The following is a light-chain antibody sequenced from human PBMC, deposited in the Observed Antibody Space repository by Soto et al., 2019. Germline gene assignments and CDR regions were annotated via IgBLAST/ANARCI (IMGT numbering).Light chain of an antibody. CDR3: SSFSGRDTVI. CDR2: DVT. V-gene: IGLV2-14*03. J-gene: IGLJ2*01. CDR1: SSDVAGSNH. Sequence: QSALTQPASVSGSPGQSVTISCTGSSSDVAGSNHVSWYQQHPGRAPRLMIYDVTNRPSGVSYRFSASKSGNTASLTISGLQPEDEADYYCSSFSGRDTVIFGGGTKLTVL.